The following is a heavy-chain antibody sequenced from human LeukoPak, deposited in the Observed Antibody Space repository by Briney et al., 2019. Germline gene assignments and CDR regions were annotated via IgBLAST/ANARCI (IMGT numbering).Heavy chain of an antibody. V-gene: IGHV4-61*02. CDR1: GGSISSDNYS. CDR2: VYTSGST. CDR3: TRSDGYGLVGI. J-gene: IGHJ3*01. D-gene: IGHD3-10*01. Sequence: PSETLSLTCTVSGGSISSDNYSWSWIRQPAGKGLEWIGRVYTSGSTNYNPSLKSRVTISVDTSKSHFSLTLSSVTAADTAVYYCTRSDGYGLVGIWGQGTMVTVSS.